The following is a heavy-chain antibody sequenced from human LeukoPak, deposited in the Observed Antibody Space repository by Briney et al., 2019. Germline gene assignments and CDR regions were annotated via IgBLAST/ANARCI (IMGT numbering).Heavy chain of an antibody. CDR3: ARVQEMATISGGFDY. J-gene: IGHJ4*02. Sequence: SETLSLTCTVSGGSISSYYWSWIRQPPGKGLEWIGYIYYSGSTNYNTSLKSRVTISVDTSKNQFSLKLSSVTAADTAVYYCARVQEMATISGGFDYWGQGTLVTVSS. CDR1: GGSISSYY. CDR2: IYYSGST. V-gene: IGHV4-59*01. D-gene: IGHD5-24*01.